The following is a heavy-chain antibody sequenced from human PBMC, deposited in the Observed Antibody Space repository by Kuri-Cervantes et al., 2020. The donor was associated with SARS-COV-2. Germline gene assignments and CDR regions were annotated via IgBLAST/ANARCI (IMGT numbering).Heavy chain of an antibody. D-gene: IGHD5-18*01. CDR1: GGSISSSSYY. J-gene: IGHJ5*02. CDR2: IYYSGST. CDR3: ARGRVRGYSYAHNWFDP. V-gene: IGHV4-39*01. Sequence: SETLSLTGTVSGGSISSSSYYWGWIRQPPGKGLEWIGSIYYSGSTYYNPSLKSRVTISVDTSKNQFSLKLSSVTAADTAVYYCARGRVRGYSYAHNWFDPWGQGTLVTVSS.